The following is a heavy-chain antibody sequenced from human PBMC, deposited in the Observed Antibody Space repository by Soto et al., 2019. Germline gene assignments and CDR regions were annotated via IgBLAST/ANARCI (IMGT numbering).Heavy chain of an antibody. CDR2: ISAYNGNT. Sequence: ASVKVSCKASGYTFTSHGISWVRQAPGQGLEWMGWISAYNGNTNYAQKFQGRVTMTTDTSTNTAYMELSSLRSEDTAVYSCATLDPLRLAYYYDSSGPSWGQGTLVTV. D-gene: IGHD3-22*01. CDR3: ATLDPLRLAYYYDSSGPS. J-gene: IGHJ4*02. CDR1: GYTFTSHG. V-gene: IGHV1-18*01.